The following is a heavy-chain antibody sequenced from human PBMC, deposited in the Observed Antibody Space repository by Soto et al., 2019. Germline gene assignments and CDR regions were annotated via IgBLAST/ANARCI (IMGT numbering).Heavy chain of an antibody. Sequence: SETLSLTCTVSGGSISSGGYYWSWIRQHPGKGLEWIGYIYYSGSTYYNPSLKSRVTISVDTSKNQFSLKLSSVTAADTAVYYCARYYDFWSGPPRTNYYYHMDVWGKGTTVTVSS. CDR2: IYYSGST. CDR1: GGSISSGGYY. CDR3: ARYYDFWSGPPRTNYYYHMDV. J-gene: IGHJ6*03. V-gene: IGHV4-31*03. D-gene: IGHD3-3*01.